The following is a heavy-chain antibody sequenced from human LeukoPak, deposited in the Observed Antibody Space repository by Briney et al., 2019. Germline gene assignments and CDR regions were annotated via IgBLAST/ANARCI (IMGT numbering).Heavy chain of an antibody. J-gene: IGHJ4*02. Sequence: PSETLSLTCAVYGGSFSGYYWSWIRQPPGKGLEWIGEINHSGSTNYNPSLKSRVTISVDTSKNQFSLKLSSVTAADTAVYYCARGSSWYPGGFDYWGQGTLVTVSS. V-gene: IGHV4-34*01. CDR2: INHSGST. CDR3: ARGSSWYPGGFDY. D-gene: IGHD6-13*01. CDR1: GGSFSGYY.